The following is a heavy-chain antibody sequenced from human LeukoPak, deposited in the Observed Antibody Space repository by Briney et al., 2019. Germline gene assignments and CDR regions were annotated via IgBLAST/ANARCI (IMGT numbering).Heavy chain of an antibody. CDR1: GGTFSSYA. D-gene: IGHD7-27*01. Sequence: SVKVSCKASGGTFSSYAISWVRQAAGQGLEWMGGFIPIFGTANYAQKFQGRVTITTDESTSTAYMELSSLRSEDTAVYYCASPSNWDTGYYYYMDVWGKGTTVTVSS. V-gene: IGHV1-69*05. CDR3: ASPSNWDTGYYYYMDV. CDR2: FIPIFGTA. J-gene: IGHJ6*03.